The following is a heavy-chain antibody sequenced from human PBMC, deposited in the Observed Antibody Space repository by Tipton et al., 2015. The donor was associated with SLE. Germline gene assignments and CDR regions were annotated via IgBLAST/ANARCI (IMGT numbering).Heavy chain of an antibody. CDR1: GFTFNAYW. Sequence: AVSGFTFNAYWMTWVRQTPGKGLECVASIKEDGSEKYYVDSVKGRFTISRDDAKNSVYLQMNSLKVEDTAVYYCARDPHFGAFDIWGQGTMVTVSS. V-gene: IGHV3-7*01. CDR3: ARDPHFGAFDI. D-gene: IGHD3-3*01. J-gene: IGHJ3*02. CDR2: IKEDGSEK.